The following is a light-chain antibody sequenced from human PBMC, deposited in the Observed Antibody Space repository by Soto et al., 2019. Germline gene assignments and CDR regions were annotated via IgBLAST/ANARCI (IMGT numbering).Light chain of an antibody. J-gene: IGKJ1*01. CDR3: QHYNNWPRT. Sequence: EIVMTQSPATLSVSPGERATRSCRASQSVSSNLAWHQQKPGQAPRLRIYGASTRATGIPARVSGRGSGTESTLTVSSLQSEEFAVYYCQHYNNWPRTFGQGTKVEIK. CDR1: QSVSSN. V-gene: IGKV3-15*01. CDR2: GAS.